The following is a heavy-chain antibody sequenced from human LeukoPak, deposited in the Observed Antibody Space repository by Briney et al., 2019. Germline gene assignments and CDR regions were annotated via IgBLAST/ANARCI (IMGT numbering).Heavy chain of an antibody. CDR1: GGSISSYY. CDR3: ARDSSIWYAYFDY. D-gene: IGHD6-13*01. J-gene: IGHJ4*02. V-gene: IGHV4-4*07. CDR2: IYTRGST. Sequence: SETLSLTCTVSGGSISSYYWSWIRQPAGKGLEWIGRIYTRGSTNYNPSRKSRLTMSVDTSKNQFALKLSSVTAADTAVYYCARDSSIWYAYFDYWGQGTLVTVSS.